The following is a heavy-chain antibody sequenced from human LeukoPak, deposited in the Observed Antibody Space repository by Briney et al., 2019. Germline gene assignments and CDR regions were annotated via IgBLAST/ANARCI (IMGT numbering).Heavy chain of an antibody. CDR3: ARSIVVATIDYYHYGMDV. V-gene: IGHV1-2*02. D-gene: IGHD5-12*01. Sequence: ASVKVSCKASGYTFTGYYMHWVRQAPGQGLEWMGWINPNSGGTNNAQKFQGRVTMTRDTSISTAYMELSRLRSDDTAVYYCARSIVVATIDYYHYGMDVWGQGTTVTVSS. CDR1: GYTFTGYY. J-gene: IGHJ6*02. CDR2: INPNSGGT.